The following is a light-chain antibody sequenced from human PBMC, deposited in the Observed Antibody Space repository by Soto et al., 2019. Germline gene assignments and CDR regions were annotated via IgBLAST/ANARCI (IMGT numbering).Light chain of an antibody. J-gene: IGLJ1*01. CDR3: SSYTNINTRACV. CDR1: SGDIGSYNR. CDR2: EVT. Sequence: QSVLTQPASVSGSPGQSITISCTGTSGDIGSYNRVSWNQQHTGKAPKLIIYEVTDRPSGVSNRFSGSKSGNTASLTISGLQAEDEAEYYCSSYTNINTRACVFGTGTKVTVL. V-gene: IGLV2-14*01.